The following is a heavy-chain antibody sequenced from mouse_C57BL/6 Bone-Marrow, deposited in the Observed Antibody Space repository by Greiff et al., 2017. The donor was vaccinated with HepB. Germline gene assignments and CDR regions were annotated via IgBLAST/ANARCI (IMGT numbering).Heavy chain of an antibody. Sequence: VKLMESGPELVKPGASVKISCKASGYSFTSYYIHWVKQRPGQGLEWIGWIYPGSGNTKYNEKFKGKATLTADTSSSTAYMQLSSLTSEDSAVYYCARNTDGYYLYYAMDYWGQGTSVTVSS. J-gene: IGHJ4*01. CDR3: ARNTDGYYLYYAMDY. V-gene: IGHV1-66*01. D-gene: IGHD2-3*01. CDR2: IYPGSGNT. CDR1: GYSFTSYY.